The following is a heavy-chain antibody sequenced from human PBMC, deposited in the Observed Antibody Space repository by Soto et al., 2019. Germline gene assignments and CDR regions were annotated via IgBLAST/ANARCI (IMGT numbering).Heavy chain of an antibody. Sequence: SQTLSLTCAIFGDSVSSNSATWNWIRQSPSRGLEWLGRTYYRSKWYRDYAVFVESRVTIDPDTSKNQFSLQLNSVTPEDTAIYYCARADCSGGSCFTDGAFDIWGRGTMVTVSS. CDR1: GDSVSSNSAT. D-gene: IGHD2-15*01. CDR3: ARADCSGGSCFTDGAFDI. CDR2: TYYRSKWYR. J-gene: IGHJ3*02. V-gene: IGHV6-1*01.